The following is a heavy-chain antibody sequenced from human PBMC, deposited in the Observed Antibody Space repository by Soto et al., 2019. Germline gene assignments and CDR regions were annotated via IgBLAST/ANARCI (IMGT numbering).Heavy chain of an antibody. J-gene: IGHJ6*02. CDR1: GGSISSGGYY. V-gene: IGHV4-31*03. CDR3: ARGGRRSPGMDV. CDR2: IYYSGST. Sequence: QVQLQESGPGLVKPSQTLSLTCTVSGGSISSGGYYWSWIRQHPGKGLEWIGYIYYSGSTYYNPSRGRRVTISVETSKMQFSLKLSSVTAADTAVYYCARGGRRSPGMDVWGQGTTVTVSS.